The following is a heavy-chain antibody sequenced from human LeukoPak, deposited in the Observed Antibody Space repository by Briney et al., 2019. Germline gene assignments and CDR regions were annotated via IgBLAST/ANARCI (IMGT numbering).Heavy chain of an antibody. D-gene: IGHD3-10*01. CDR3: AKTRDDYGSGSYYNVNY. Sequence: HSGGSLRLSCAASGFTFSSYAMSWVRQAPGKGLEWVSAISGSGGSTYYADSVKGRFTISRDNSKNTLYLQMNSLRAEDTAVYYCAKTRDDYGSGSYYNVNYWGQGTLVTVSS. CDR1: GFTFSSYA. CDR2: ISGSGGST. V-gene: IGHV3-23*01. J-gene: IGHJ4*02.